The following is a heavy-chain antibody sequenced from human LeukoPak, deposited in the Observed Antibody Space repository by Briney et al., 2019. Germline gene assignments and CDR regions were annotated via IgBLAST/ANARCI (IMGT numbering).Heavy chain of an antibody. J-gene: IGHJ5*02. CDR2: NNGDGSTT. Sequence: GGSLRLSCVASGFSLSGYWMYWVRQAPGKGLMYISRNNGDGSTTNYADVVKGRFTMSRDNVKNTLYLQMNSLRVEDTAVYYCARDPRNAGLAPWGQGTLVTVSS. CDR3: ARDPRNAGLAP. V-gene: IGHV3-74*01. CDR1: GFSLSGYW.